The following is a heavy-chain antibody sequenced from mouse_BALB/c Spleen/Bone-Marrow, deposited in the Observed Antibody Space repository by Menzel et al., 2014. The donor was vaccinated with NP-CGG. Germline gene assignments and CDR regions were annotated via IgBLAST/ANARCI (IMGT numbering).Heavy chain of an antibody. D-gene: IGHD2-4*01. CDR2: ISSSGSYT. Sequence: EVQVVESGGGLAKPGGSLQLSCAASGFTFSTYAMSWVRQTPEKRLEWVATISSSGSYTYYPDSVKGRFTISRVNAKNTLYLQMSSLRSEDTAMFYCSRLRMITTYFDVWGAGTTVTVSS. CDR1: GFTFSTYA. V-gene: IGHV5-9-3*01. J-gene: IGHJ1*01. CDR3: SRLRMITTYFDV.